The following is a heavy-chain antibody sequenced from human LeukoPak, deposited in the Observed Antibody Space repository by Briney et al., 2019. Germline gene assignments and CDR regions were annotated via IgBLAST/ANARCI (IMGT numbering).Heavy chain of an antibody. CDR3: AKVQEMSTILPPFHY. D-gene: IGHD5-24*01. V-gene: IGHV3-23*01. J-gene: IGHJ4*02. CDR1: GFTFSTYA. Sequence: GGSLRLSCAASGFTFSTYAMSWVRQAPGKGLEWVSSISDSGDNTYYADSVKGRLTISRDNFKNTLYLQMNSLIADDTAIYYCAKVQEMSTILPPFHYWGQGTLVTVSS. CDR2: ISDSGDNT.